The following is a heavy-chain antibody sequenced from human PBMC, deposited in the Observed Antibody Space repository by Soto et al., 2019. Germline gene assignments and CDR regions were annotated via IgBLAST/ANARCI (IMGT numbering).Heavy chain of an antibody. Sequence: GGSLRLSCAASGFTFSSYWMHWVRQAPGKGLVWVSRINSDGSSTSYADSVKGRFTISRDNAKNTLYLQMNSLRAEDTAVYYCAREQVAGLIKLWTFDYWGQGTLVTVSS. CDR2: INSDGSST. D-gene: IGHD6-19*01. J-gene: IGHJ4*02. CDR3: AREQVAGLIKLWTFDY. CDR1: GFTFSSYW. V-gene: IGHV3-74*01.